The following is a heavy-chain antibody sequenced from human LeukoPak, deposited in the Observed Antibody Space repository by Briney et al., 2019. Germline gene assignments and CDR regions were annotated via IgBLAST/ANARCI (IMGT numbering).Heavy chain of an antibody. Sequence: ASVKVSCKASGFTFTSSAMQWVRQARGQRLEWIGWIVVGSGNTNYAQKFQERVTITRDMSTSTAYMELSSLRSEDTAVYYCAAAPRPHSGSYYYWGQGTLVTVSS. J-gene: IGHJ4*02. CDR3: AAAPRPHSGSYYY. V-gene: IGHV1-58*02. CDR2: IVVGSGNT. CDR1: GFTFTSSA. D-gene: IGHD1-26*01.